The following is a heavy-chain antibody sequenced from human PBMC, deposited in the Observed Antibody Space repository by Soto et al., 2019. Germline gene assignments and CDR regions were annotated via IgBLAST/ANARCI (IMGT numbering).Heavy chain of an antibody. CDR3: ARDHLGRDMDV. J-gene: IGHJ6*03. CDR2: IYSGGST. Sequence: GGWQGLASGAAGFTGRSNYRSWVRQAPGKGLEWVSVIYSGGSTSYADSLTGTFPIPRDTSKTPLYLQMHRLRAEPTAVSYCARDHLGRDMDVWGKGTTVPVSS. V-gene: IGHV3-66*01. D-gene: IGHD7-27*01. CDR1: GFTGRSNY.